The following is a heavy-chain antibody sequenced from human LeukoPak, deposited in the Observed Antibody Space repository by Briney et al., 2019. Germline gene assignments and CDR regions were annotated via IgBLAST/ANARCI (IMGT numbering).Heavy chain of an antibody. Sequence: ASVTVSCKASGGTFTIYAISWVRQAPGQGLGWMGRIIPILGIANYAQKFQGRVTITADKSTSTAYMELSSLRSEDTAVYYCASQYGSGSYYNYYGMDVWGQGTTVTVSS. CDR3: ASQYGSGSYYNYYGMDV. D-gene: IGHD3-10*01. V-gene: IGHV1-69*04. CDR2: IIPILGIA. J-gene: IGHJ6*02. CDR1: GGTFTIYA.